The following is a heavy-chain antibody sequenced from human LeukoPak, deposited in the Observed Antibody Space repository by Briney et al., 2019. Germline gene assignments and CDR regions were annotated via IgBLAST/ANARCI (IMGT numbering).Heavy chain of an antibody. CDR1: GLTFSKYS. V-gene: IGHV3-21*01. J-gene: IGHJ4*02. CDR2: ISGSGSTT. CDR3: ARGGRGTYLNDY. D-gene: IGHD1-26*01. Sequence: GGSLRLSCAASGLTFSKYSMTWVRQAPGKGLEWVSAISGSGSTTYYADSVKGRFTISRDNDRNTVYLQMNSLRSEDTAVYYCARGGRGTYLNDYWGQGTLVTVSS.